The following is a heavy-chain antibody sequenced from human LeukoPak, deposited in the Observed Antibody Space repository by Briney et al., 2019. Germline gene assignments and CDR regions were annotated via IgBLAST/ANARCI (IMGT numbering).Heavy chain of an antibody. D-gene: IGHD3-3*01. Sequence: SETLSLTCTVSGGSISSYYWSWIRQPPGKGLEWIGYIYYSGSTNYNPSLKSRVTISVDTSKNQFSLKLSSVTAADTAVYYCARRELYYDFWSGYSRVFDYWGQGTLVTVSS. CDR3: ARRELYYDFWSGYSRVFDY. CDR1: GGSISSYY. V-gene: IGHV4-59*12. J-gene: IGHJ4*02. CDR2: IYYSGST.